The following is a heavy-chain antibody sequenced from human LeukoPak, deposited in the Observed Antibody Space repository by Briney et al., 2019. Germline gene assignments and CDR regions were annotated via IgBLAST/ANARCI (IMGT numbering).Heavy chain of an antibody. V-gene: IGHV1-69*04. Sequence: SVKVSCKASGGTFSSYAISWVRQAPGQGLEWMGRIIPILGIANYAQKFQGRVTITADKSTSTAYMELSSLRSEDTAVYYCARAITMIVVVITKVWLDPWGQGTLVTVSS. D-gene: IGHD3-22*01. J-gene: IGHJ5*02. CDR2: IIPILGIA. CDR1: GGTFSSYA. CDR3: ARAITMIVVVITKVWLDP.